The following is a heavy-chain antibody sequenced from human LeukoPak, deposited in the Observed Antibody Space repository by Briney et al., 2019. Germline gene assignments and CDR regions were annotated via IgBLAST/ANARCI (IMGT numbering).Heavy chain of an antibody. D-gene: IGHD3-3*01. V-gene: IGHV3-7*01. CDR1: GFTFSSYW. Sequence: AGGSLRFSCAASGFTFSSYWMSWVRQAPGKGLEWVANIKQGGSEKYYVDSVKGRFTISRDNAKNSLYLQMNSLRAEDTAVYYCARDGLGRFLEWDPDAFDIWGQGTMVTVSS. CDR2: IKQGGSEK. CDR3: ARDGLGRFLEWDPDAFDI. J-gene: IGHJ3*02.